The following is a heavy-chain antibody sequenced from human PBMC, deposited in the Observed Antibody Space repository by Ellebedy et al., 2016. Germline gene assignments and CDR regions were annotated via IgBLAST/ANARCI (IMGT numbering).Heavy chain of an antibody. CDR2: ISYDGSNK. CDR3: ARSPIRITMIVVAIFDY. J-gene: IGHJ4*02. CDR1: GFTFSSYG. Sequence: GESLKISCAASGFTFSSYGMHWVRQAPGKGLEWVAVISYDGSNKYYADSVKGRFTISRDNSKNTLYLQMNSLRAEDTAVYYCARSPIRITMIVVAIFDYWGQGTLVTVSS. D-gene: IGHD3-22*01. V-gene: IGHV3-30*03.